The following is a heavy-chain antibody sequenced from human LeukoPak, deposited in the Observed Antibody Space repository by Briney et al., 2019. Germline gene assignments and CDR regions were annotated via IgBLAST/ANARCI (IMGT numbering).Heavy chain of an antibody. V-gene: IGHV3-21*01. Sequence: PGGPLRLSCAASGFTFSSYSMNWVRQAPGKGLEWVSSISSSSSYIYYADSVKGRFTISRDNAKNSLYLQMNSLRAEDTAVYYCARDRLAGGAFDYWGQGTLVTVSS. CDR3: ARDRLAGGAFDY. CDR2: ISSSSSYI. D-gene: IGHD3-16*01. J-gene: IGHJ4*02. CDR1: GFTFSSYS.